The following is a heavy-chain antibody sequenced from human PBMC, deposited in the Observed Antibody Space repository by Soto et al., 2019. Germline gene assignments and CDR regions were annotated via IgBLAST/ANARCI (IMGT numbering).Heavy chain of an antibody. V-gene: IGHV3-48*03. J-gene: IGHJ4*02. CDR3: ARVAITGVVNSPLFLFDI. CDR2: ISTLGTTI. CDR1: GFNFKIYG. Sequence: PGGSLRLSCSASGFNFKIYGMTWVRQAPGKGLEWISDISTLGTTIHYADSVRDRFTISRDNPTNTVYLHLTSLRDEDTAVYYCARVAITGVVNSPLFLFDIWGQGTLVTVSS. D-gene: IGHD2-15*01.